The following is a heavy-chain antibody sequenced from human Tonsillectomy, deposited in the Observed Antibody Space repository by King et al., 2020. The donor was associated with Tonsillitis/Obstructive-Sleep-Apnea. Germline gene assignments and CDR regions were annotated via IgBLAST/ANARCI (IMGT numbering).Heavy chain of an antibody. Sequence: VQLVESGGGLVQPGGSLRVSCAASGFTFSSHWMSWVRQALGKGLEWVANIKQDGSEKHYVDSVKGRFTISRDNAKNSLYLQMNSLRDEDTAVYYCARVVGGGIDYWGQGTLVTVSS. CDR2: IKQDGSEK. CDR1: GFTFSSHW. CDR3: ARVVGGGIDY. V-gene: IGHV3-7*03. D-gene: IGHD3-10*01. J-gene: IGHJ4*02.